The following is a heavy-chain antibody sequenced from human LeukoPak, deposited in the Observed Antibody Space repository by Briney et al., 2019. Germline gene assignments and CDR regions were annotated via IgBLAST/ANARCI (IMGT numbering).Heavy chain of an antibody. V-gene: IGHV3-66*02. J-gene: IGHJ3*02. CDR2: IYSGDGGGRT. CDR1: GFTVSSDY. CDR3: ARASFLRGGDCYYQGHCGSAFDI. D-gene: IGHD2-21*02. Sequence: PGGSLRLSCAASGFTVSSDYLSWVRQAPGKGLEWVSIIYSGDGGGRTYYADSVKGRFTVSRDNSKNTLYLQMNSLRAEDTAVYYCARASFLRGGDCYYQGHCGSAFDIWGQGTMVTVSS.